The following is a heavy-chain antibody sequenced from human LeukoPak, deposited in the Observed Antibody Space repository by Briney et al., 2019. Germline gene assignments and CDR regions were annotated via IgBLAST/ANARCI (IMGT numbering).Heavy chain of an antibody. V-gene: IGHV1-18*01. CDR2: ISAYNGNI. D-gene: IGHD1-26*01. J-gene: IGHJ4*02. CDR3: ARAGYSRFVDDLDY. CDR1: GYIFTNYG. Sequence: ASVKVSCKASGYIFTNYGINWVRQAPGQGLEWMGWISAYNGNIKYTQKLQDRVTMTTDTSTSTAYMELKTLRSDDTGVYFCARAGYSRFVDDLDYWGQGTLVTVSS.